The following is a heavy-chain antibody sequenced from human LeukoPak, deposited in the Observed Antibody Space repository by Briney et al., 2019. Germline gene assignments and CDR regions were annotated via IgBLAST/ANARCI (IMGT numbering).Heavy chain of an antibody. J-gene: IGHJ4*02. CDR3: ATGGAPGGRFEN. CDR2: MKEDGTEI. D-gene: IGHD3-16*01. V-gene: IGHV3-7*01. CDR1: GFTFDMST. Sequence: GGSLRLSCVVSGFTFDMSTMTWVRQAPGKGPEWVAKMKEDGTEIFYAGSVDGRFTISRDNSKNLLYLQMNSLRVEDTAVYYCATGGAPGGRFENWGQGTLVTVSS.